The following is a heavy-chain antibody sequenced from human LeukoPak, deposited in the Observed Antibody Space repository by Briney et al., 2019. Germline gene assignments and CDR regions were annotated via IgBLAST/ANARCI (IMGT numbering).Heavy chain of an antibody. Sequence: ASVKVSCKASGYTFTNYGITWVRQAPGQGLEWMGWISAYNGNTNYAQKLQGRITMTTDTSTTTAYMELSSLRSEDTAVYYCAKEDSGFQYYFDYWGQGTLVTVSS. J-gene: IGHJ4*02. CDR1: GYTFTNYG. CDR2: ISAYNGNT. D-gene: IGHD1-26*01. CDR3: AKEDSGFQYYFDY. V-gene: IGHV1-18*01.